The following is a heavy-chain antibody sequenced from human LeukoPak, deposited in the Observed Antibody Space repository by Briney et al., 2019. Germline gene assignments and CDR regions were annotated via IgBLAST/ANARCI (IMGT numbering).Heavy chain of an antibody. Sequence: GGSLRLSCAASGFTFSSYGVHWVRQAPGKGLEWVAFIRYDGSNKYYADSVKGRFTISRDNSKNTLYLQMNSLRAEDTAVYYCAKDLVVPAATFDYWGQGTLVTVSS. D-gene: IGHD2-2*01. CDR3: AKDLVVPAATFDY. V-gene: IGHV3-30*02. J-gene: IGHJ4*02. CDR2: IRYDGSNK. CDR1: GFTFSSYG.